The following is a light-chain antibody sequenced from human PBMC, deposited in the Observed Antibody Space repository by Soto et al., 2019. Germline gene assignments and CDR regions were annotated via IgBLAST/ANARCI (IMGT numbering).Light chain of an antibody. V-gene: IGKV3-20*01. J-gene: IGKJ1*01. Sequence: EIVLTQSPGTLSLSPGERATLSCRASQSVSSSYLAWYQHKPGRAPRLLIDVTSSRAAGIPDRFSGSGSGTDFTLTISRLEPEDLAVYYCQQYGSLVTFGQGTKVDI. CDR2: VTS. CDR1: QSVSSSY. CDR3: QQYGSLVT.